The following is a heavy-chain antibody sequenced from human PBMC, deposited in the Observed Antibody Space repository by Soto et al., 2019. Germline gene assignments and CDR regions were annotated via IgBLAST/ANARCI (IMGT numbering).Heavy chain of an antibody. CDR3: ARDGSEVVAATPRGMDV. J-gene: IGHJ6*02. CDR1: GFTFSSYG. Sequence: PGGSLRLSCAASGFTFSSYGMHWVRQAPGKGMERVAVIWYDGSNKYYADSVKGRFTISRDNSKNTLYLHMNSLRAEDTAVYSCARDGSEVVAATPRGMDVWGQGTTVTVSS. CDR2: IWYDGSNK. D-gene: IGHD2-15*01. V-gene: IGHV3-33*01.